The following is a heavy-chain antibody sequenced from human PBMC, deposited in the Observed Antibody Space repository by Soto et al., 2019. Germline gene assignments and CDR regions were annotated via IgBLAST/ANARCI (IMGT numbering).Heavy chain of an antibody. CDR3: ARLRQLGEIDY. CDR1: GNSISSDYY. D-gene: IGHD1-1*01. Sequence: NPSETLSLTCAVSGNSISSDYYWGWIRQPPGKGLEWIWSIYHSGSTYYNPSLKSRVTISVDTSKNRFSLKMSSVTAADTAVYYCARLRQLGEIDYWGQGTLVTVSS. CDR2: IYHSGST. V-gene: IGHV4-38-2*01. J-gene: IGHJ4*02.